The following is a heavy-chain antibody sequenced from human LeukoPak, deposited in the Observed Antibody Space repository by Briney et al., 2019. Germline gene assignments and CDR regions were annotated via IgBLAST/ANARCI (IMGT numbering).Heavy chain of an antibody. CDR3: TRETGSYKGNYFDY. Sequence: ASVKLSCKASGYTFTSYGISWVRQAPGQGLEWMGWISAYNGNKNYAHKLQGRVTITRDTSKSIAYMEVRSLRSDDTALYYCTRETGSYKGNYFDYWGQGTLVTVPS. CDR1: GYTFTSYG. V-gene: IGHV1-18*04. D-gene: IGHD3-9*01. J-gene: IGHJ4*02. CDR2: ISAYNGNK.